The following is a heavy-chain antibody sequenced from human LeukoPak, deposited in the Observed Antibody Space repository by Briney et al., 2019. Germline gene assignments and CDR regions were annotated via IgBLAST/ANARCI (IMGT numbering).Heavy chain of an antibody. Sequence: GGSLRLSCAASGXTFSDYYLSWIRQAPGKGLEWVSYISSSSSYTNYADSLKGRFTISRDNAKDSLYLQMNSLRAEDTAVYYCARGRDDLDYWGQGTLVTVSS. CDR1: GXTFSDYY. J-gene: IGHJ4*02. CDR2: ISSSSSYT. V-gene: IGHV3-11*05. D-gene: IGHD1-1*01. CDR3: ARGRDDLDY.